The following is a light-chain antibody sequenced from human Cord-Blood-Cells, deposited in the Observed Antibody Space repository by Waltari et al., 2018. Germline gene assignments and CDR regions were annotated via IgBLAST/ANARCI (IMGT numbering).Light chain of an antibody. Sequence: SSELTQDPAVSVALGQTVRITCQGDSLSSYYASWYQQKPGQAPVLVIYGKNNRPSGTPDRFSGSSSGNTASLTITGAQAEDEADYYCNSRDSSGNHWVFGGGTKLTVL. V-gene: IGLV3-19*01. J-gene: IGLJ3*02. CDR1: SLSSYY. CDR2: GKN. CDR3: NSRDSSGNHWV.